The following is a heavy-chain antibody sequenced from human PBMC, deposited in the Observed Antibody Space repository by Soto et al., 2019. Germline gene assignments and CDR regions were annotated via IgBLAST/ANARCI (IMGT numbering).Heavy chain of an antibody. Sequence: QVQLVESGGKVVQPGGSLRLSCAAFGFTFSDYAMHWVRQFPGKGLGWVAIIWSDGNNKIYVDSVKGRFTTSRDNSKNTVYLQMNSLRAEDTAVYFCARAYGSGSYLIDFWGQGTLVTVSS. CDR2: IWSDGNNK. CDR1: GFTFSDYA. V-gene: IGHV3-33*01. D-gene: IGHD3-10*01. J-gene: IGHJ4*02. CDR3: ARAYGSGSYLIDF.